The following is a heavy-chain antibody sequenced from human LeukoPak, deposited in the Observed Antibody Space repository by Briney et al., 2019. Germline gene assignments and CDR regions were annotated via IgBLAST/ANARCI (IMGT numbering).Heavy chain of an antibody. CDR2: INWNGGST. Sequence: GGSLRLSCAASGFTFDDYGMSWVRQAPGKGLEWVSGINWNGGSTGYADSVKGRFTISRDNAKNSLYLQMNSLRAEDTALYYCARRDPRLYYYYYMDVWGKGTTVTVSS. CDR3: ARRDPRLYYYYYMDV. V-gene: IGHV3-20*04. J-gene: IGHJ6*03. D-gene: IGHD5-24*01. CDR1: GFTFDDYG.